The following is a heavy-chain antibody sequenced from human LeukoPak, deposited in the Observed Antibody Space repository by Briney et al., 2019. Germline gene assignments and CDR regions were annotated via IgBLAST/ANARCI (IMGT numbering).Heavy chain of an antibody. CDR3: ARVLLSSGSST. D-gene: IGHD3-22*01. Sequence: PSETLSLTCSVSGASISGYYYNWIRQPPGKGLEWIGYVYYSGNTNFNPSLKSRVTMSVDTSKNQFSLKVSSVTAADTAVYYCARVLLSSGSSTWGQGTLVTVSS. J-gene: IGHJ5*02. V-gene: IGHV4-59*01. CDR1: GASISGYY. CDR2: VYYSGNT.